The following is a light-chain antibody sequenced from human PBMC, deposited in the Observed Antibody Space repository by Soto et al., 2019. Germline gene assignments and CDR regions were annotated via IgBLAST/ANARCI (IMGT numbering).Light chain of an antibody. CDR3: QSYDTNLSSYV. J-gene: IGLJ1*01. CDR2: GNN. CDR1: SSNIGAGHD. V-gene: IGLV1-40*01. Sequence: QAVVTQPPSVSGAPGQRVTISCTGSSSNIGAGHDVHWYQQLPGTAPKLLIFGNNNRPSGVPDRFSGSKPGTSASLAITGLQAEDEADYYCQSYDTNLSSYVFGTGTKVTVL.